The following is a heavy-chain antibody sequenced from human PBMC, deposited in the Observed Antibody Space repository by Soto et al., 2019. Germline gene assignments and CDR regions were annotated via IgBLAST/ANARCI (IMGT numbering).Heavy chain of an antibody. J-gene: IGHJ4*02. Sequence: GGSLRLSCVGSGFTFSNHWMNWVRQAPGQGLEWVANIKADGSEKYYVDSVKGRFTISRDNAKNPLYLQMNSLRAEDTAVYYCARARGVDYWGQGTQVTVSS. CDR3: ARARGVDY. CDR2: IKADGSEK. V-gene: IGHV3-7*03. D-gene: IGHD3-16*01. CDR1: GFTFSNHW.